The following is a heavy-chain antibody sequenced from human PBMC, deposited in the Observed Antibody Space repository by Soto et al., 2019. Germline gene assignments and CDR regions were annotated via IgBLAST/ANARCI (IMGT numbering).Heavy chain of an antibody. CDR1: GYTFTSYG. J-gene: IGHJ6*02. D-gene: IGHD3-3*01. V-gene: IGHV1-18*01. Sequence: QVQLVQSGAEVKKPGASVKVSCKASGYTFTSYGISWVRQAPGQGLEWMGWISAYNGNTNYAQKLQGRVTMTTDTSTSTAYMELRSLRSDDTAVYYCARDSDPHYDFLSGYYYYYYYGMDVWGQGTTVTVSS. CDR2: ISAYNGNT. CDR3: ARDSDPHYDFLSGYYYYYYYGMDV.